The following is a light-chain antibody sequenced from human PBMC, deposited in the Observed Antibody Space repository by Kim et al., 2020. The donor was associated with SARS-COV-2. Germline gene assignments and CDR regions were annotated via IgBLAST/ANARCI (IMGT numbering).Light chain of an antibody. CDR2: GAS. CDR3: QQYGSSPMS. J-gene: IGKJ1*01. CDR1: QRVSSSY. V-gene: IGKV3-20*01. Sequence: STGQSATPSCRASQRVSSSYLAWYQQKPGQAPRLLIYGASSRATGIPDRFSGSGSGTDFTLTISRLEPEDFAVYYCQQYGSSPMSFGQGTKVDIK.